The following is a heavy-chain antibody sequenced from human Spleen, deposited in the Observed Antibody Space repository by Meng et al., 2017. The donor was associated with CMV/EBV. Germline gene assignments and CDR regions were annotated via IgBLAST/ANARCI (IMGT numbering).Heavy chain of an antibody. CDR1: NNYA. D-gene: IGHD2-2*01. Sequence: GGSLRLSCTAFNNYAMTWIRQAPGKGLEWVSAIGGSGQNTYYADSVRGRFTVSRDNSENTLFLQMNSLRAEDTAVYYCARSAFFSFCTSISCHGGYYYHHGLDVWDQGTTVTVSS. V-gene: IGHV3-23*01. CDR3: ARSAFFSFCTSISCHGGYYYHHGLDV. J-gene: IGHJ6*02. CDR2: IGGSGQNT.